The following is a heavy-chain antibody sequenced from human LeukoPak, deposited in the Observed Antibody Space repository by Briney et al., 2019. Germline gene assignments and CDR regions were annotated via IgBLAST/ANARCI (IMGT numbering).Heavy chain of an antibody. CDR3: ARDLWAAAAPGDYYYMDV. V-gene: IGHV1-2*02. CDR1: GYTFIGYY. Sequence: ASVKVSCKASGYTFIGYYMHWVRQAPGQGLEWMGWINPNSGGTNYAQKFQGRVTMTRDTSISTAYMELSRLRSDDTAVYYCARDLWAAAAPGDYYYMDVWGKGTTVTVSS. D-gene: IGHD6-13*01. CDR2: INPNSGGT. J-gene: IGHJ6*03.